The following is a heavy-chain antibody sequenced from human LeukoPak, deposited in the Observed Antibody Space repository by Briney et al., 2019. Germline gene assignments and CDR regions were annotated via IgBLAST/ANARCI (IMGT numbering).Heavy chain of an antibody. V-gene: IGHV4-39*01. CDR2: IYYSGST. CDR1: GGSISSSSYY. J-gene: IGHJ5*02. Sequence: PSETLSLTCTVSGGSISSSSYYWGWIRQPPGKGLEWIGSIYYSGSTYYNPSLESRVTISVDTSKNQFSLKLSSVTAADTAVYYCARGPKSGYSSGWYRSGWFDPWGQGTLVTVSS. CDR3: ARGPKSGYSSGWYRSGWFDP. D-gene: IGHD6-19*01.